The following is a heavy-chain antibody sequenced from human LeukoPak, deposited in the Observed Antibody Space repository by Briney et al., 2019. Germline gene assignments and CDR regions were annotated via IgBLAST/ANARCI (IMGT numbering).Heavy chain of an antibody. J-gene: IGHJ6*02. D-gene: IGHD3-9*01. CDR1: GGSISSYY. CDR2: IYYSGST. V-gene: IGHV4-59*01. CDR3: ARFHDILTGYYGMDV. Sequence: PSETLSLTCTVSGGSISSYYWSWIRQPPGKGLEWIGYIYYSGSTNYNPSLKSRVTISVDTSKNQFSLKLSSVTAADTAVYYCARFHDILTGYYGMDVWGQGTTVTVSS.